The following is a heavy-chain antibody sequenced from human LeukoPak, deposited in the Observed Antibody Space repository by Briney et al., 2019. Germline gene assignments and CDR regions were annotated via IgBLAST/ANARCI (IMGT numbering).Heavy chain of an antibody. Sequence: GGSLRLSCAASGFTFSSYTMSWVRQAPGKGLEWVSAISGSGGSTYYADSVKGRFTISRDNSKNTLYLQMNSLRAEDTAVYYCAKIPVLRYFDGPAFHIWGQGTMVTVSS. CDR1: GFTFSSYT. CDR2: ISGSGGST. J-gene: IGHJ3*02. CDR3: AKIPVLRYFDGPAFHI. V-gene: IGHV3-23*01. D-gene: IGHD3-9*01.